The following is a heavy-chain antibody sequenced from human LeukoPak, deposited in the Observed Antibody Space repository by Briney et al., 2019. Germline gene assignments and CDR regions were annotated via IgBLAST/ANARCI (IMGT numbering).Heavy chain of an antibody. Sequence: ASVTVSCKASGYTFTSYGISWVRQAPGQGLEWMGWISAYNGNTNYAQKLQGRVTMTTDTSTSTAYMELRSLRSDDTAVYYCARDRALYYDLNWFDPWGQGTLVTVSS. V-gene: IGHV1-18*01. J-gene: IGHJ5*02. CDR1: GYTFTSYG. D-gene: IGHD3-3*01. CDR3: ARDRALYYDLNWFDP. CDR2: ISAYNGNT.